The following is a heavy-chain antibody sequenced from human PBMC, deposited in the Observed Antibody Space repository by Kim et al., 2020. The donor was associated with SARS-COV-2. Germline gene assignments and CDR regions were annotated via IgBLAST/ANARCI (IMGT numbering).Heavy chain of an antibody. CDR3: ARHPYCSGGSCYIYFDY. D-gene: IGHD2-15*01. Sequence: LRSRVTISVDTSKNQFSLKLSSVTAADTAVYYCARHPYCSGGSCYIYFDYWGQGTLVTVSS. V-gene: IGHV4-59*08. J-gene: IGHJ4*02.